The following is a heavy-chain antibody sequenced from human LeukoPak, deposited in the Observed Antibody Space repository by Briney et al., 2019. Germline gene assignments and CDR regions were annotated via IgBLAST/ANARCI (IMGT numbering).Heavy chain of an antibody. V-gene: IGHV4-39*07. J-gene: IGHJ4*02. CDR3: ASHYPVVSFDY. CDR1: GGSIISSSYY. CDR2: IYYSGNT. Sequence: SETLSLTCTVSGGSIISSSYYWGWIRQPPGKGLEWIGSIYYSGNTDYNPSLKSRVTISVDTSKNQFSLKLSSVTAADTAVYYCASHYPVVSFDYWGQGTLVTVSS. D-gene: IGHD5/OR15-5a*01.